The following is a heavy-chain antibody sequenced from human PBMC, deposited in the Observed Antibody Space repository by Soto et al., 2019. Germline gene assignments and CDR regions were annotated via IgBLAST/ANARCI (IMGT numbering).Heavy chain of an antibody. J-gene: IGHJ1*01. Sequence: QVQLQESGPGLVKPSQTLSLTCTVSGGSISSGDYYWSWIRQPPGKGLEWIGYIYYSGSTYYNPSRTSRVTISVDTSKNQFSLKLSSVTAADTAVYYCARSEYDYGGNRYFQHWGQGTLVTVSS. CDR3: ARSEYDYGGNRYFQH. CDR1: GGSISSGDYY. D-gene: IGHD4-17*01. V-gene: IGHV4-30-4*01. CDR2: IYYSGST.